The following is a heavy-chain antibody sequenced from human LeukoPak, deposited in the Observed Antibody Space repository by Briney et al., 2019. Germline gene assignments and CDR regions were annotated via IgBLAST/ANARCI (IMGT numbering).Heavy chain of an antibody. CDR1: GFTFSSYW. CDR3: ARERGTAKYYFDY. D-gene: IGHD5-18*01. J-gene: IGHJ4*02. Sequence: PGGSLRLSCAASGFTFSSYWMHWVRQAPGKGLVWVSRINSDGSSTSYAASVKGRFTISRDNAKNTLYLQMNSLRAEDTAVYYCARERGTAKYYFDYWGQGTLVTVSS. V-gene: IGHV3-74*01. CDR2: INSDGSST.